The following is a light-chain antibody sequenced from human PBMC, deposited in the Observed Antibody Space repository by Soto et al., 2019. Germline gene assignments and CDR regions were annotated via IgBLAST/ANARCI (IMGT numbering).Light chain of an antibody. Sequence: QLVLTQSPSASASLGASVKLTCTLGSGVSTYAIAWHQQQPEKGPRYLMKVNSDGSHSRGDGIPDRFSGSSSGAERYLTISSLQSEDEADYYCQTWGAGIHWVFGGGTKLTVL. CDR1: SGVSTYA. CDR2: VNSDGSH. CDR3: QTWGAGIHWV. V-gene: IGLV4-69*01. J-gene: IGLJ3*02.